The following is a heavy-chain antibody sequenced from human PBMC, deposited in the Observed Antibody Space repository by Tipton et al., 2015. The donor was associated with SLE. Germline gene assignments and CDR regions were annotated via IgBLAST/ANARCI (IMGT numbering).Heavy chain of an antibody. CDR1: GDSINSDY. J-gene: IGHJ5*02. CDR3: VKEHYDGCGYVNWFDP. CDR2: ISFSGTT. Sequence: LRLSCTVSGDSINSDYWSWIRQSPGKGLEWIGYISFSGTTKYSPSLRSRVTMSADTSKKQFSLNLTSVTAADTAVYYCVKEHYDGCGYVNWFDPWGQGTLITVS. V-gene: IGHV4-59*01. D-gene: IGHD3-22*01.